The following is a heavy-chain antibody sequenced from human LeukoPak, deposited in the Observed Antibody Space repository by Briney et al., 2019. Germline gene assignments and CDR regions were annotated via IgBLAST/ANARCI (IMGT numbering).Heavy chain of an antibody. Sequence: SETLSLTCAVYGGSFSEYYWNWIRQPPGKGLEWIGEINHSGSTKYNPSLKSRVTISVDTSKKQYSLKLSSVTAADTAVYYCASAKPTSMVRGVIITRPPGYWGQGTLVTVSS. J-gene: IGHJ4*02. CDR2: INHSGST. CDR3: ASAKPTSMVRGVIITRPPGY. CDR1: GGSFSEYY. D-gene: IGHD3-10*01. V-gene: IGHV4-34*01.